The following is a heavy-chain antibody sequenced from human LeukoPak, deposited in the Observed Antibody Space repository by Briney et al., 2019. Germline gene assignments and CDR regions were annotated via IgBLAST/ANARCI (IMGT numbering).Heavy chain of an antibody. CDR3: ARVPNQSKYSIGNY. CDR2: IYHTGST. J-gene: IGHJ4*02. V-gene: IGHV4-31*03. Sequence: SQTLSLTCTVSGGSISSGGYYWSWIRQHPGKGLEWIGYIYHTGSTYYNPSFTSRVTISVGTSKNQFSLNLSSVTAADTAVYYCARVPNQSKYSIGNYWGQGTLVTVSS. CDR1: GGSISSGGYY. D-gene: IGHD1-14*01.